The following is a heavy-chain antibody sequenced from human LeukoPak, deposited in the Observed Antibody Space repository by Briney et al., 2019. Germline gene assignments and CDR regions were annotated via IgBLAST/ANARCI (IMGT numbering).Heavy chain of an antibody. J-gene: IGHJ6*03. V-gene: IGHV4-39*01. CDR3: ARPTYYYGSGSETYYYYMDV. Sequence: SETLSLTCTVSGGSISSSSYYWGWIRQPPGKGLEWIGSIYYSGSTYYNPSLKSRVTISVDTSKNQFSLKLSSVTAADTAVYYCARPTYYYGSGSETYYYYMDVWGKGTTVTISS. D-gene: IGHD3-10*01. CDR1: GGSISSSSYY. CDR2: IYYSGST.